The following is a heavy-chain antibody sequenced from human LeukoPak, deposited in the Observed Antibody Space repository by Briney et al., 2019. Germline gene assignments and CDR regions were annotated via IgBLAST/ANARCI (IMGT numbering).Heavy chain of an antibody. J-gene: IGHJ4*02. CDR3: AKDINIAVAASRFDY. V-gene: IGHV3-21*01. D-gene: IGHD6-19*01. CDR1: GFTFSSYS. Sequence: KTGGSLRLSCAASGFTFSSYSMNWVRQAPGKGLEWVSSISSSSSYIYYADSVKGRFTISRDNAKNSLYLQMNSLRAEDTAVYYCAKDINIAVAASRFDYWGQGTLVTVSS. CDR2: ISSSSSYI.